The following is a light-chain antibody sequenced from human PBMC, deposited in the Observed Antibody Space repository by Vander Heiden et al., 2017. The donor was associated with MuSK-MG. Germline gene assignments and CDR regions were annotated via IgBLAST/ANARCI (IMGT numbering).Light chain of an antibody. CDR2: EVS. V-gene: IGLV2-23*02. CDR3: CSYAGSSTLV. Sequence: QSALTQPASVSGSPGQSITISCTGTSGDVGTYNLVSWYQQDPGRAPKLIIYEVSKRPSGVSNRLSGSKSGTTASLTISGLQAEDEADYYCCSYAGSSTLVFGGGTKLTVL. CDR1: SGDVGTYNL. J-gene: IGLJ2*01.